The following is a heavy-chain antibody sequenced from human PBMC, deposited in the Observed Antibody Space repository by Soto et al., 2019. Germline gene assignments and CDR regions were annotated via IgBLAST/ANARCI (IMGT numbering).Heavy chain of an antibody. CDR2: INHSGST. CDR3: ARGAPPTTVTFFDY. V-gene: IGHV4-34*01. J-gene: IGHJ4*02. CDR1: GGSFSGYY. Sequence: QVQLQQWGAGLLKPSETLSLTCAVYGGSFSGYYWSWIRQPPGKGLEWIGEINHSGSTNYNPSLKSRVTISVDTSKNQFSLKLSSVTAADTAVYYCARGAPPTTVTFFDYWGQGTLVTVSS. D-gene: IGHD4-17*01.